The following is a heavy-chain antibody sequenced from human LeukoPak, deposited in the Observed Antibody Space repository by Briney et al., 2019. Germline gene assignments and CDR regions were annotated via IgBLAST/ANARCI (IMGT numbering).Heavy chain of an antibody. CDR1: GHIFTVDS. D-gene: IGHD2-15*01. CDR3: ATAQRCSGGTCYAWTDAYHV. Sequence: GASVKVSCTASGHIFTVDSIHWVRQAPGQGLEWLGWVHLNGGGTYRAQKFEGRVTMTKGSSISTASMELSGLTSDDTAVYYCATAQRCSGGTCYAWTDAYHVWGQGTMVIVSS. V-gene: IGHV1-2*02. J-gene: IGHJ3*01. CDR2: VHLNGGGT.